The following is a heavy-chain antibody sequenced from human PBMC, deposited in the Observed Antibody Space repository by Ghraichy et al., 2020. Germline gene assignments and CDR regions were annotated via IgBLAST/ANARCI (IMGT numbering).Heavy chain of an antibody. J-gene: IGHJ4*02. CDR3: ARDQDKDILTGLVGYFDY. CDR1: GFTFSSYG. Sequence: GGSLRLSCAASGFTFSSYGMHWVRQAPGKGLEWVAVIWYDGSNKYYADSVKGRFTISRDNSKNTLYLQMNSLRAEDTAVYYCARDQDKDILTGLVGYFDYWGQGTLVTVSS. V-gene: IGHV3-33*01. CDR2: IWYDGSNK. D-gene: IGHD3-9*01.